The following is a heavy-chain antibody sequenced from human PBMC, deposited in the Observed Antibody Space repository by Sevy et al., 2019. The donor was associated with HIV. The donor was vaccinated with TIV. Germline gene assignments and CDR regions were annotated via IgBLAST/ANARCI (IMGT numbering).Heavy chain of an antibody. Sequence: GGSLRLSCAVSGFTFSSYGMNWVRQAPGKGLEWGSSISSSSNYIYYADSVKGRFTISRDNAKNSLYLQMNRLRAEDTAVYYCARGSAVLSATIWDGFDYWGQGTLVTVSS. V-gene: IGHV3-21*01. J-gene: IGHJ4*02. D-gene: IGHD2-2*02. CDR1: GFTFSSYG. CDR3: ARGSAVLSATIWDGFDY. CDR2: ISSSSNYI.